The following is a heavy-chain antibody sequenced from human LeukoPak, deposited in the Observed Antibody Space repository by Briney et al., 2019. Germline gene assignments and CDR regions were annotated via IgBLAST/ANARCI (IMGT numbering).Heavy chain of an antibody. CDR3: ARQEVVPAVHYYYGMDV. D-gene: IGHD2-2*01. CDR2: IYYSGRT. J-gene: IGHJ6*02. V-gene: IGHV4-39*07. CDR1: GGSISSGSYY. Sequence: SETLSLTSTVSGGSISSGSYYSSWIRQPPRNGLEWIGSIYYSGRTSYNPSLKSRVTISVDTSKNLFSLKLSSVTAADTAVYYCARQEVVPAVHYYYGMDVWGQGTTVTVSS.